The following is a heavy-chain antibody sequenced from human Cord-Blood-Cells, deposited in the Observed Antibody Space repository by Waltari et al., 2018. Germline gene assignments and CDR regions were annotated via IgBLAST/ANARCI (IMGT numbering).Heavy chain of an antibody. CDR3: ARERGRAADDAFDI. D-gene: IGHD6-13*01. J-gene: IGHJ3*02. CDR2: IYDGGSD. Sequence: QVQLQESGPGLVKPPETLSLTCTVSGGAIRSYYWSWIRQAPGKGLEWIGYIYDGGSDNYNPSLKIRVTISVDTSNNQFSLKLSSVTAADTTVYYCARERGRAADDAFDIWGQGTMVTVSS. CDR1: GGAIRSYY. V-gene: IGHV4-59*01.